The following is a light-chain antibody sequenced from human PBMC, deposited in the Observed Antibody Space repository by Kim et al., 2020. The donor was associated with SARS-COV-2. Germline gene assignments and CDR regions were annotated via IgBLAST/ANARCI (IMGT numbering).Light chain of an antibody. Sequence: EIVLTQSPGTLSLSAGERATLSCRASQSLKSSSLGWYQQKPGQAPRLLVHSTSTRATGIPDRFSGSGSGTDFTLTISSLEPEDFAVYYCLQYGKSPRTFGGGTKLEI. V-gene: IGKV3-20*01. CDR1: QSLKSSS. CDR2: STS. CDR3: LQYGKSPRT. J-gene: IGKJ4*01.